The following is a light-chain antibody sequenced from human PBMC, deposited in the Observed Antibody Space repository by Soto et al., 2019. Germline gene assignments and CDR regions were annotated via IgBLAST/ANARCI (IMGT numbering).Light chain of an antibody. CDR3: KQYGSSPQT. CDR1: QSVSSSY. V-gene: IGKV3-20*01. CDR2: GAS. Sequence: EIVLTQSPGTLSLSPGERATLSCRASQSVSSSYLAWYQQKPGQAPRLLIYGASSRATGIPDRFSGSGSGKAFTLTISRLEPEDFAVYYCKQYGSSPQTFGKGTKVEI. J-gene: IGKJ1*01.